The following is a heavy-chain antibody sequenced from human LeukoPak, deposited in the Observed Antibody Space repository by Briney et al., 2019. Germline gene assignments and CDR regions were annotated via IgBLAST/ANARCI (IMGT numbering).Heavy chain of an antibody. J-gene: IGHJ4*02. CDR2: IYYSGST. CDR3: ARSGDDYVWESYRHDY. V-gene: IGHV4-59*01. CDR1: GGSISSYY. D-gene: IGHD3-16*02. Sequence: SESLSLTCTVSGGSISSYYGSWIRQPPGKGLEWNGYIYYSGSTNYNPSLKSRVTISVDTSKNQFSLKLSSVTAADTAVYYCARSGDDYVWESYRHDYWGQGTLVTVSS.